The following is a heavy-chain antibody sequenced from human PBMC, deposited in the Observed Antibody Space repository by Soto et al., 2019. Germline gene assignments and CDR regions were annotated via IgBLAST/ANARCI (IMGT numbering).Heavy chain of an antibody. J-gene: IGHJ2*01. CDR2: ISGSGDST. CDR3: AKSGGDWYFDL. CDR1: GLTFSSYA. V-gene: IGHV3-23*01. Sequence: EVQLLESGGGLAQPGGSLRLSCAASGLTFSSYAMSWVRQAPGKGLEWVSSISGSGDSTYNADSVKGRFTMSRDNSKSTLYLQMNSLRAEDTAVYYCAKSGGDWYFDLWGRGTLVTVSS. D-gene: IGHD3-16*01.